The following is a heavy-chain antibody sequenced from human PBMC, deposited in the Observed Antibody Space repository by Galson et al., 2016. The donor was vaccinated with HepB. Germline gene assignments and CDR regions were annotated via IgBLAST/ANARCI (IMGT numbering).Heavy chain of an antibody. D-gene: IGHD2-2*01. Sequence: SVKVSCKASGYTFTTYAMNWVRQAPGQGLEWMGWINTNTGKSTYAQGFAGRFVFSLDTSVSTTYLQISGLKPEDTAVYYCARDMGYCSSTSCYVTAFDMWGQGTMITVSA. J-gene: IGHJ3*02. CDR3: ARDMGYCSSTSCYVTAFDM. V-gene: IGHV7-4-1*02. CDR2: INTNTGKS. CDR1: GYTFTTYA.